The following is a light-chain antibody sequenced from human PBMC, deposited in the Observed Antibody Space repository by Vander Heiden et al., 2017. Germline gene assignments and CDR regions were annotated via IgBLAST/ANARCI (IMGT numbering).Light chain of an antibody. V-gene: IGLV2-23*02. CDR2: EVS. Sequence: QSALTQPASVSWSPGHSITISCTGTSSDVGRYNLVSWYQQHPGKAPKRMIDEVSKRPSGVSNRFSGSKSGNTASLTISGLQAEDEADYYCCSYAGSSTYVCGTGTKVTVL. J-gene: IGLJ1*01. CDR1: SSDVGRYNL. CDR3: CSYAGSSTYV.